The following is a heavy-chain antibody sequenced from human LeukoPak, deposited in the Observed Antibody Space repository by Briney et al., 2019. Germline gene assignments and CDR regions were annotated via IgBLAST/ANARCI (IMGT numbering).Heavy chain of an antibody. CDR3: ARHSLSHCSSTSCYGPKSWFDP. Sequence: GESLKISCKGSGYSFTSYWIGWVRQMPGKGLEWMGIIYPGDSDTRYSPSFQGQVTISADKSISTAYLQWSSLKASDTAMYYCARHSLSHCSSTSCYGPKSWFDPWGQGTLVTVSS. CDR1: GYSFTSYW. CDR2: IYPGDSDT. V-gene: IGHV5-51*01. J-gene: IGHJ5*02. D-gene: IGHD2-2*01.